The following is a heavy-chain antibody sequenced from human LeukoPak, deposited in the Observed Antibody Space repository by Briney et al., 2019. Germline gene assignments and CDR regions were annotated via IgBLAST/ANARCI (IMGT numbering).Heavy chain of an antibody. J-gene: IGHJ5*02. CDR3: ARHELRYPTFDP. Sequence: SETLSLTCTVSGGSISSYYWSWIRQPPGKGLEWIGYIYYSGSTNYSPSLKSRVTISVDTSKNQFSLKLSSVTAADTAVYYCARHELRYPTFDPWGQGTLVTVSS. D-gene: IGHD4-17*01. CDR2: IYYSGST. CDR1: GGSISSYY. V-gene: IGHV4-59*08.